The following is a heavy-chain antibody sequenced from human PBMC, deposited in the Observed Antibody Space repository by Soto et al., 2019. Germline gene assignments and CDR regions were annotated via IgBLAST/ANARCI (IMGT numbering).Heavy chain of an antibody. CDR3: ATGGNYPFYYCCYGMDV. D-gene: IGHD4-4*01. CDR2: INPSGGST. V-gene: IGHV1-46*01. J-gene: IGHJ6*02. CDR1: GYTFTSYY. Sequence: QVQLVQSGAEVKKPEASVQVSCKASGYTFTSYYMHRMRQAPGQGLEWMGIINPSGGSTSYAQKFQGRVTMTRDTSTSTVYMELSSLRTEDTAVYYCATGGNYPFYYCCYGMDVWGQGTTVTVSS.